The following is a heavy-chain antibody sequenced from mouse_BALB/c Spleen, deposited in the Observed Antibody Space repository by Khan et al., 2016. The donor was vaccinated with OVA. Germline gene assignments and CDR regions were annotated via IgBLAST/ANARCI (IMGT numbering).Heavy chain of an antibody. CDR3: ARGGALYYFGY. V-gene: IGHV1-76*01. D-gene: IGHD3-1*01. Sequence: QIQLVQSGAELVRPGASVKLSCKTSGYIFTSYWIHWVKQRSGQGLEWIARIYPGTFNTYYNEKLKDKATLTAAKSSSSAYMQLSRLKSEDSAVYFCARGGALYYFGYWGQGTTLTVSS. J-gene: IGHJ2*01. CDR2: IYPGTFNT. CDR1: GYIFTSYW.